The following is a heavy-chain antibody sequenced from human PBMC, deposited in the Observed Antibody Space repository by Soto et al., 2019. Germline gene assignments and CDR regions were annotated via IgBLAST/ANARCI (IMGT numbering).Heavy chain of an antibody. Sequence: QVQLQESGPGLVKPSQTLSLTCTVSGGSISSGGYYWSWIRQHPGKGLEWIGYIYYSGSTYYNPSPKSRVTISVDTSKNQFSLKLSSVTAADTAVYYCARDYYDSSGYYAGRYNWFDPWGQGTLVTVSS. D-gene: IGHD3-22*01. CDR3: ARDYYDSSGYYAGRYNWFDP. V-gene: IGHV4-31*03. CDR2: IYYSGST. J-gene: IGHJ5*02. CDR1: GGSISSGGYY.